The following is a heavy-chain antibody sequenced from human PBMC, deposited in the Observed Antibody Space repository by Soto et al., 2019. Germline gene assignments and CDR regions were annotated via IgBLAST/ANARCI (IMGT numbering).Heavy chain of an antibody. V-gene: IGHV4-59*01. J-gene: IGHJ4*02. CDR3: ASVTFGGIVLAH. CDR2: IYFNGNT. Sequence: SETLSLTCTVSAASFSKYYWTWIRQPPGKGLEWIGYIYFNGNTKYNPSLEGRLTISIDTSKKEFSLKLTSATAADAAVYYCASVTFGGIVLAHWGQGTLVTVSS. D-gene: IGHD3-16*01. CDR1: AASFSKYY.